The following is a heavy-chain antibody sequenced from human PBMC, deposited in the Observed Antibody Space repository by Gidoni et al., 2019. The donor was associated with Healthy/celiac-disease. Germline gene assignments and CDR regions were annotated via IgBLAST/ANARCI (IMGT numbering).Heavy chain of an antibody. J-gene: IGHJ6*02. Sequence: EVQLLESGGGLVQPGGSLRLSCAASGFTFSSYAMSWVRQAPGKGLEWVSAISGSGGSTYYADSVKGRFTISRDNSKNTLYLQMNSLRAEDTAVYYCAKDGINSGSSYYYYGMDVWGQGTTVTVSS. V-gene: IGHV3-23*01. D-gene: IGHD1-26*01. CDR1: GFTFSSYA. CDR3: AKDGINSGSSYYYYGMDV. CDR2: ISGSGGST.